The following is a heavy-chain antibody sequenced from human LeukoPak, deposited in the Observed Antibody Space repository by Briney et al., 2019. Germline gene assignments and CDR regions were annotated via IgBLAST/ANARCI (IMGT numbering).Heavy chain of an antibody. V-gene: IGHV4-34*01. CDR3: ARRRGYSSSWYPYYFDY. CDR2: INHSGST. J-gene: IGHJ4*02. CDR1: GGSFSGYY. D-gene: IGHD6-13*01. Sequence: SETLSLTCAVYGGSFSGYYWSWIRQPPGKGLEGIGEINHSGSTNYNPSLKSRVTISVDTSKNQFSLKLSSVTAADTAVYYCARRRGYSSSWYPYYFDYWGQGTLVTVSS.